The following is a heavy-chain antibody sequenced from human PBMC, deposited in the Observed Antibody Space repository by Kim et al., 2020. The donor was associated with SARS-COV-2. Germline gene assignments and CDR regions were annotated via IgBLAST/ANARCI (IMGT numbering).Heavy chain of an antibody. Sequence: SVKVSCKASGGTFSSYAISWVRQAPGQGLEWMGGIIPIFGTANYAQKFQGRVTITADESTSTAYMELSSLRSEDTAVYYCARVPDDDLSTDGPYTANWFDPWGQGTLVTVSS. J-gene: IGHJ5*02. CDR3: ARVPDDDLSTDGPYTANWFDP. CDR1: GGTFSSYA. V-gene: IGHV1-69*13. D-gene: IGHD5-18*01. CDR2: IIPIFGTA.